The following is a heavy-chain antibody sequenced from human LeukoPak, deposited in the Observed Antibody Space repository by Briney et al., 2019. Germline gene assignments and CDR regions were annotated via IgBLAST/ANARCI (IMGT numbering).Heavy chain of an antibody. J-gene: IGHJ4*02. D-gene: IGHD3-22*01. Sequence: GGSLRLSCAASGFTFSSYAMSWVRQAPGKGLEWVSAISGSGGSTYYADSVKGRFTISRGNSKNTLYLQMNSLRAEDTAVYYCAKFPPDSMIVVVITQTFFDYWGQGTLVTVSS. CDR3: AKFPPDSMIVVVITQTFFDY. V-gene: IGHV3-23*01. CDR1: GFTFSSYA. CDR2: ISGSGGST.